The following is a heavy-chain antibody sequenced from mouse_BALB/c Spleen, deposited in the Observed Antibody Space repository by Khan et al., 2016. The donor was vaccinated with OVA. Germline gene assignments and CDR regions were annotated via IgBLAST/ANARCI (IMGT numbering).Heavy chain of an antibody. CDR3: RRGGALYRSGGWFAY. CDR2: IIPSNDFT. D-gene: IGHD2-14*01. Sequence: VQLVESGAELARPGASVKMSCKASGYTFTTYTIHWVKQRPGQGLEWIGYIIPSNDFTNYNQKFKDRFTLTADKSSSTAYMQLSSLTSEDTAVFYWRRGGALYRSGGWFAYWGQRTMITVSA. J-gene: IGHJ3*01. V-gene: IGHV1-4*01. CDR1: GYTFTTYT.